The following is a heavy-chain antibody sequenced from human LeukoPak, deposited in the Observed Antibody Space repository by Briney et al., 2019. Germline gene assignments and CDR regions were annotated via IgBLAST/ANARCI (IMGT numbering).Heavy chain of an antibody. CDR1: GFTFSSYS. Sequence: PGGSLRLSCAASGFTFSSYSMNWVRQAPGKGLEWVSSIGSSSSYIYYADSVKGRFTISRDNAKNSLYLQMNSLRAEDTAVYYCAIDSSSYTTDFDYWGQGTLVTVSS. CDR3: AIDSSSYTTDFDY. J-gene: IGHJ4*02. CDR2: IGSSSSYI. V-gene: IGHV3-21*01. D-gene: IGHD6-6*01.